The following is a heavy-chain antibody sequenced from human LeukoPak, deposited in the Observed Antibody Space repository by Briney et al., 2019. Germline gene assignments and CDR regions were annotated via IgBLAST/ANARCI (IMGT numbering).Heavy chain of an antibody. V-gene: IGHV4-39*02. J-gene: IGHJ6*03. CDR1: GGSISGSSYY. CDR3: ARPAARGYYYYYMDV. CDR2: IYYSGST. D-gene: IGHD2-2*01. Sequence: SETLYLTCNVSGGSISGSSYYWGWIRHPPGKRLEWIGTIYYSGSTYYNPSLKSRVTISVDASKNHFSLKLTSVTAADTAVYYCARPAARGYYYYYMDVWGKGTTVTVSS.